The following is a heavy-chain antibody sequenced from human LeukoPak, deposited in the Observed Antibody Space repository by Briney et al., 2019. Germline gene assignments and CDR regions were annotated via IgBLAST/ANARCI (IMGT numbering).Heavy chain of an antibody. D-gene: IGHD3-9*01. J-gene: IGHJ4*02. Sequence: SETLSLTCTVSGGSISSSSYYWGWIRQPPGKGLEWIGSIYYSGSTYYNPSLKSRVTISVDTSKNQFSLKLSSVTAADTAVYYCARHSYFDWLLDYFDYWGQGTLVTVSS. CDR3: ARHSYFDWLLDYFDY. CDR1: GGSISSSSYY. CDR2: IYYSGST. V-gene: IGHV4-39*01.